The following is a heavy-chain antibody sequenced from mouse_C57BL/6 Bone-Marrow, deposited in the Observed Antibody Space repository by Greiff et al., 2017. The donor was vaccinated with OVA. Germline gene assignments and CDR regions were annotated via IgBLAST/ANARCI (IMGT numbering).Heavy chain of an antibody. J-gene: IGHJ4*01. CDR1: GFTFSSYA. Sequence: EVMLVESGGGLVKPGGSLKLSCAASGFTFSSYAMSWVRQTPEKRLEWVATISDGGSYTYYPDNVKGRFTISRDNAKNNLYLQMSHLKSEDTAMYYCARFRWLLRGMDYWGQGTSVTVSS. CDR3: ARFRWLLRGMDY. CDR2: ISDGGSYT. V-gene: IGHV5-4*03. D-gene: IGHD2-3*01.